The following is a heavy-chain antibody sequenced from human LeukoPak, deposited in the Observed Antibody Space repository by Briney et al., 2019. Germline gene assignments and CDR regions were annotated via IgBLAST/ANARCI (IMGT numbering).Heavy chain of an antibody. D-gene: IGHD3-22*01. V-gene: IGHV3-11*01. CDR1: GFTFSDYY. CDR2: ISSSGTTI. Sequence: PGGSLRLSCAASGFTFSDYYMSWIRQAPGKGLEWVSYISSSGTTIFYADSVKGRFTISRDNAKNSLYLQMNSLRAEDTAVYYCARVAMIVVVGAFDIWGQGTMVTVSS. J-gene: IGHJ3*02. CDR3: ARVAMIVVVGAFDI.